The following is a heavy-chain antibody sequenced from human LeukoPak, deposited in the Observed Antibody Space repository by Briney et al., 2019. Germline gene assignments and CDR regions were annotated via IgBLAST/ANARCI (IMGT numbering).Heavy chain of an antibody. Sequence: PGGSLRLSCAASGFTFSTYIMNWVRQAPGKGLEWVSSITPSGSYIYYATSVKGRFTISRDNAKNSLYLQMNSLRAEDTAVYYCARDFSSGSIWGQGTMVTVSS. CDR3: ARDFSSGSI. CDR1: GFTFSTYI. CDR2: ITPSGSYI. V-gene: IGHV3-21*01. J-gene: IGHJ3*02. D-gene: IGHD6-25*01.